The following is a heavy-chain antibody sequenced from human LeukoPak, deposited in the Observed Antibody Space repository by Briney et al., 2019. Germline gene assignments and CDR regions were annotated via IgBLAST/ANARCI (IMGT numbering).Heavy chain of an antibody. CDR1: GFTFSSYG. V-gene: IGHV3-33*01. CDR2: IWYDGSNK. J-gene: IGHJ6*04. D-gene: IGHD2-2*01. Sequence: GGSLRLSCAASGFTFSSYGMHWVRQAPGKGLEWVAVIWYDGSNKYYADSVKGRFTISRDNSKNTLYLQMNSLRAEDTAVYYCARDSYPYGMDVWGKGTTVTVSS. CDR3: ARDSYPYGMDV.